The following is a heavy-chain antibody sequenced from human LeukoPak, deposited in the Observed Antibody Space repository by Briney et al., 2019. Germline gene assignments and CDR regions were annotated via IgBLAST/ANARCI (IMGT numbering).Heavy chain of an antibody. J-gene: IGHJ4*02. CDR3: AGGELFLHDY. D-gene: IGHD3-10*01. Sequence: PSETLSLTCTVSGGSISSSSYYWGWIRQPPGKGLEWIGYIYYSGSTNYNPSLKSRVTISVDTSKNQFSLKLSSVTAADTAVYYCAGGELFLHDYWGQGTLVTVSS. CDR2: IYYSGST. CDR1: GGSISSSSYY. V-gene: IGHV4-61*05.